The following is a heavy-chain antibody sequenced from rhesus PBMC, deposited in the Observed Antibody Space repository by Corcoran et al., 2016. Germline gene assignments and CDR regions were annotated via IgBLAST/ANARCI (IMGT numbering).Heavy chain of an antibody. CDR1: GYSISSNY. CDR3: ARELAVAGPFDY. J-gene: IGHJ4*01. D-gene: IGHD6-37*01. Sequence: QVQLQESGPGLVKPSETLSLTCAVSGYSISSNYWSWIRQPPGKELEWIGYIYGSSGSTYHNPSLKSRVTISTDTSKNQFSLKLSSVTAADTAVYYCARELAVAGPFDYWGQGVLVTVSS. V-gene: IGHV4-147*01. CDR2: IYGSSGST.